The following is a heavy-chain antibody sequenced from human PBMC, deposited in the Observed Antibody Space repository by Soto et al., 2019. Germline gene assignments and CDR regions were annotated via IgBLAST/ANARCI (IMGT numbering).Heavy chain of an antibody. Sequence: SETLSLTCTVSGGSISSYYWSWIRQPPGKGLEWIGYIYYSGSTNYNPSLKSRVTISVDTSKKQFSLKLSSVTAADTAVYYLARFPRFVALNGFDYWGQETLVPVSP. J-gene: IGHJ4*02. CDR3: ARFPRFVALNGFDY. V-gene: IGHV4-59*12. D-gene: IGHD3-3*01. CDR2: IYYSGST. CDR1: GGSISSYY.